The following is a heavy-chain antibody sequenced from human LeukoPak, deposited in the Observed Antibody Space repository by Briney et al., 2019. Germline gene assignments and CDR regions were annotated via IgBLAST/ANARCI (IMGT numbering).Heavy chain of an antibody. V-gene: IGHV3-33*08. D-gene: IGHD4-17*01. CDR2: IWYDGSNK. CDR1: GFTFSSYG. CDR3: ARAWVTTEYYFDY. J-gene: IGHJ4*02. Sequence: HPGGSLRLSCAASGFTFSSYGMHWVRQAPGKGLEWVAVIWYDGSNKYYADSVKGRFTISRDNSKNTLYLQMNSLRAEDTAVYYCARAWVTTEYYFDYWGQGTLVTVSS.